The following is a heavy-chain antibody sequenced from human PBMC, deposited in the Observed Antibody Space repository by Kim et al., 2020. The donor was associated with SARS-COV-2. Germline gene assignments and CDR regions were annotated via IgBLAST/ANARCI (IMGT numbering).Heavy chain of an antibody. D-gene: IGHD6-19*01. J-gene: IGHJ4*02. V-gene: IGHV3-66*01. CDR2: IYSGGST. Sequence: GGSLRLSCAASGFTVSSNYMSWVRQAPGKGLEWVSVIYSGGSTYYADSVKGRFTISRDNSKNTLYLQMNSLRAEDTAVYYCAREKQGYSSGWFDYWGQGTLVTVSS. CDR1: GFTVSSNY. CDR3: AREKQGYSSGWFDY.